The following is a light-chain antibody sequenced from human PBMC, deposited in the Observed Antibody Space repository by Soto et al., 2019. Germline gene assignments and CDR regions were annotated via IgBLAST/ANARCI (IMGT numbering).Light chain of an antibody. Sequence: EIVMTQSPATLSVSPGERATLSCRASQSVSSNLAWYQQKPGQAPRLLMFGVSTRAAGILARFSGSGSGTEFTLTISSLQSEDFAVYYCQQYNNSPRTFGQGTKVDIK. V-gene: IGKV3-15*01. CDR3: QQYNNSPRT. CDR2: GVS. CDR1: QSVSSN. J-gene: IGKJ1*01.